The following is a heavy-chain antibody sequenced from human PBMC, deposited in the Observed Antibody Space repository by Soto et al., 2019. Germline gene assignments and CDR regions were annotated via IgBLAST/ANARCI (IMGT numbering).Heavy chain of an antibody. D-gene: IGHD5-12*01. CDR2: TTGSGGTA. V-gene: IGHV3-23*01. J-gene: IGHJ6*02. CDR1: ILSFDIYA. CDR3: AKHSGSDDYYGMDV. Sequence: EVQLLESGGGLVQPGGSLRLSCAASILSFDIYAMSWVRQAPGKGLEWVSATTGSGGTAYYGGSVKGRFTIYRDNSKNTMYQHMDSLKAEDTAVYYCAKHSGSDDYYGMDVRGQGTTVTVSS.